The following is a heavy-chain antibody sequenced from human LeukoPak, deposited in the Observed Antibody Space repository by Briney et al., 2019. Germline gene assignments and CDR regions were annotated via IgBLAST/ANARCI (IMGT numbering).Heavy chain of an antibody. Sequence: PSETLSLTCTVSGGSISSYYWSWIRQPPGKGLEWIGEIYHSGSTNYNPSLKSRVTISVDKSKNQFSLKLSSVTAADTAVYYCARARRLRYFDWSFDYWGQGTLVTVSS. CDR3: ARARRLRYFDWSFDY. CDR1: GGSISSYY. D-gene: IGHD3-9*01. J-gene: IGHJ4*02. V-gene: IGHV4-59*12. CDR2: IYHSGST.